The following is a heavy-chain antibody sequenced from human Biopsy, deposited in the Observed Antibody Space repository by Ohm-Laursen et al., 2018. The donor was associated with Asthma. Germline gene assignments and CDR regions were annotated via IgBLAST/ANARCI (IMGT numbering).Heavy chain of an antibody. Sequence: SLRLSCAALGFAAITDHMFWVRQAPGKGLEWVSVIYSGGTSHTADSVRGRFTISRDYSKNTLYLQMHSLRAEDTAVYYRARGDSSNWSHYYFDYWGQGTLVTVSS. V-gene: IGHV3-53*01. D-gene: IGHD3-22*01. CDR1: GFAAITDH. J-gene: IGHJ4*02. CDR3: ARGDSSNWSHYYFDY. CDR2: IYSGGTS.